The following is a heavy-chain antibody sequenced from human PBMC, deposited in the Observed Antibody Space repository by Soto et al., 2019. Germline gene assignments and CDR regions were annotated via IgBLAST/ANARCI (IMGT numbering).Heavy chain of an antibody. CDR3: ARFKNYCSGGSCPWEYWYFDL. V-gene: IGHV4-31*03. J-gene: IGHJ2*01. CDR2: IYYSGST. CDR1: GGSISSGGYY. Sequence: QVQLQESGPGLVKPSQTLSLTCTVSGGSISSGGYYWSWIRQHPGQGLEWIGYIYYSGSTYYNPSLKSRVTISVDTSKNQFSLKLSSVTAAYTAVYYCARFKNYCSGGSCPWEYWYFDLWGRGTLVTVSS. D-gene: IGHD2-15*01.